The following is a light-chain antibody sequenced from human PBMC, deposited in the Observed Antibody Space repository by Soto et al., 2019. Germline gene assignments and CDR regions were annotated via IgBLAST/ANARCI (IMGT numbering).Light chain of an antibody. CDR3: QSWDTSLSGSV. V-gene: IGLV1-40*01. CDR1: SSNIGAGYD. J-gene: IGLJ2*01. Sequence: QSVLTQPPSVSGAPGQRVTIYCTGSSSNIGAGYDVNWYQQLPGTAPKLLIYGNTNRPSGVPDRFSGSKSGTSGSLAISGLQTEDEADYYCQSWDTSLSGSVFGGGTKLTVL. CDR2: GNT.